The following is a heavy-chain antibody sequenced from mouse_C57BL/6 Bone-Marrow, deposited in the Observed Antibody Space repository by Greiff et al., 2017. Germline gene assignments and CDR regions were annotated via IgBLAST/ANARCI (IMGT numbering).Heavy chain of an antibody. J-gene: IGHJ3*01. Sequence: QVQLQQSGPELVKPGASVKISCKASGYAFSSSWMNWVKQRPGKGLEWIGRIYPGDGDTNYNGKFKGKATLTADKSSSTAYMQLSSLTSEDSAVYFCARETYDGYYLHFFAYWGQGTLVTVSA. CDR1: GYAFSSSW. CDR3: ARETYDGYYLHFFAY. CDR2: IYPGDGDT. D-gene: IGHD2-3*01. V-gene: IGHV1-82*01.